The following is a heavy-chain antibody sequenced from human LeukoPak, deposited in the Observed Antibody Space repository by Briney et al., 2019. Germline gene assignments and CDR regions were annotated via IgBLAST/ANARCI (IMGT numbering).Heavy chain of an antibody. CDR1: GVTFSSYA. CDR2: ISSNGGRT. Sequence: PGGSLRLSCSASGVTFSSYAMHWVRQAPGKGLEYVSTISSNGGRTYYADSVKGRFTVSRDNSKNTLYLQMNSLRAEDTAVYYCARGELSFDYWGQGTLVTVSS. J-gene: IGHJ4*02. D-gene: IGHD1-26*01. V-gene: IGHV3-64*04. CDR3: ARGELSFDY.